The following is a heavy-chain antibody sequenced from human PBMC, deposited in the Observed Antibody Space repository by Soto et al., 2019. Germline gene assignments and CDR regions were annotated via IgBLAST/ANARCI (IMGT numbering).Heavy chain of an antibody. V-gene: IGHV3-23*01. D-gene: IGHD3-22*01. J-gene: IGHJ4*02. CDR2: ISANGRNA. Sequence: EVHLLESGGDVVQPGRSLRLSCAASGFTFSNYAMNWIRQAPGKGLEWLSSISANGRNAYYADSVKCRFTISRDRSKNTLYLQLDSLRVEDTAIYCCAKDRSSLGWLALGAPFDSWGQGTLVTVSS. CDR1: GFTFSNYA. CDR3: AKDRSSLGWLALGAPFDS.